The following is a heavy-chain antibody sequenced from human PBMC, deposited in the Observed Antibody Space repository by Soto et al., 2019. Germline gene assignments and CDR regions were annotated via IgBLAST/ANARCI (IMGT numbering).Heavy chain of an antibody. CDR1: GFTFSTYG. Sequence: QVQLVESGGGVVQAGRSLRLSCAASGFTFSTYGMHWVRQAPGKGLEWVAVISYDGNNKYYAESVKGRFTISRDNSKNTLYLQMNSLRAEDTAVYYCAKGPLRSFDWLTYWGQGTLVTVSS. J-gene: IGHJ4*02. CDR3: AKGPLRSFDWLTY. CDR2: ISYDGNNK. D-gene: IGHD3-9*01. V-gene: IGHV3-30*18.